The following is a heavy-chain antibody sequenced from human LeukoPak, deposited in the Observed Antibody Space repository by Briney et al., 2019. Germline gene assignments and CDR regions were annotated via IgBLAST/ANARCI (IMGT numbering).Heavy chain of an antibody. D-gene: IGHD4-17*01. CDR1: GGSISSSSYY. CDR2: IYYSGST. CDR3: ARHQAGDYDS. V-gene: IGHV4-39*01. Sequence: SETLSLTCTVSGGSISSSSYYWGWLRQPPGKGLEWIGSIYYSGSTYYNPSLKSRVTISVDTSKNQFSLKLSSVTAADTAVYYCARHQAGDYDSWGQGTLVTVSS. J-gene: IGHJ5*01.